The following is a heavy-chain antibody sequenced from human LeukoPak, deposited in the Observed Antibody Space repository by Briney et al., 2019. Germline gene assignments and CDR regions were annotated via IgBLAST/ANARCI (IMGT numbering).Heavy chain of an antibody. CDR1: GFTFSSYS. J-gene: IGHJ4*02. CDR2: ISSSSSYI. CDR3: ARRGNRGHSSGWE. Sequence: SGGSLRLSCAASGFTFSSYSMNWVRQAPGKGLEWVSSISSSSSYIYYADSVKGRFTISRDNAKNSLYLQMNSLRAEDTAVYYCARRGNRGHSSGWEWGQGTLVTVSS. V-gene: IGHV3-21*04. D-gene: IGHD6-19*01.